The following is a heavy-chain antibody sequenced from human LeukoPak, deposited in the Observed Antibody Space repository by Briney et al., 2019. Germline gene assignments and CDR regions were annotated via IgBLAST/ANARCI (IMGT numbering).Heavy chain of an antibody. CDR2: ISSSSSYI. CDR3: AGEDSGSYYFDY. Sequence: GGSLRLSCAGSRLPFSIAWMTWVRQAPGKGLEWVSSISSSSSYIYYADSVKGRFTISRDNAKNSLYLQMNSLRAEDTAVYYCAGEDSGSYYFDYWGQGTLVTVSS. J-gene: IGHJ4*02. D-gene: IGHD1-26*01. CDR1: RLPFSIAW. V-gene: IGHV3-21*01.